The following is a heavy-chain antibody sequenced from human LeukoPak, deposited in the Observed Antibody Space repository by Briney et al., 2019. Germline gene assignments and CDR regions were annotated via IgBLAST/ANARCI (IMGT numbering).Heavy chain of an antibody. D-gene: IGHD3-10*01. Sequence: KPSETLSLTCAVYGVSFSGYYWSWIRQPPGKGLEWIGEINHSGSTNYNPSLKSRVTISVDTSKNQFSLKLSSVTAADTAVYYCARDMVRGVIDYWGQGTLVTVSS. CDR2: INHSGST. V-gene: IGHV4-34*01. CDR3: ARDMVRGVIDY. J-gene: IGHJ4*02. CDR1: GVSFSGYY.